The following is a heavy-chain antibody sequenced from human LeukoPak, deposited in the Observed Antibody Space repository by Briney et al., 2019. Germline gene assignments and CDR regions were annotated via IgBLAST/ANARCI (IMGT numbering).Heavy chain of an antibody. V-gene: IGHV1-2*02. Sequence: ASVKVSCKASGYTFTSYYMYWVRQAPGQGLEWMGWINPNSGDTNYAQRFQGRVTMTRDTSISTAYMELSRLRSDDTAVYYCAIRGTTMIVVARPLRSFDYWGQGTLVTVSS. CDR1: GYTFTSYY. J-gene: IGHJ4*02. CDR2: INPNSGDT. CDR3: AIRGTTMIVVARPLRSFDY. D-gene: IGHD3-22*01.